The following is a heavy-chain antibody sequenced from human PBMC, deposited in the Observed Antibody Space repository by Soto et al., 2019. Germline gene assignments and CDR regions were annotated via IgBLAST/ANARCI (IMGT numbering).Heavy chain of an antibody. D-gene: IGHD1-26*01. Sequence: SETLSLTCTVSGGSISSCYWSCIRQPPGKGLEWIGYIYYSGSTNYNPSLKSRVTISVDTSKNQFSLKLSSVTAADTAVYYCARYSGSYYDHDAFDIWGQGTMVTVSS. CDR1: GGSISSCY. V-gene: IGHV4-59*01. CDR3: ARYSGSYYDHDAFDI. CDR2: IYYSGST. J-gene: IGHJ3*02.